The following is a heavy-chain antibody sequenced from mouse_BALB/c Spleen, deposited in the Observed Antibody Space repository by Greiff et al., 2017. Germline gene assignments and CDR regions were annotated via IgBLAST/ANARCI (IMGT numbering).Heavy chain of an antibody. CDR2: ISSGGST. Sequence: EVKLVESGGGLVKPGGSLKLSCAASGFTFSSYAMSWVRQTPEKRLEWVASISSGGSTYYPDSVKGRFTISRDNARNILYLQMSSLRSEDTAMYYCARGRYYDYDLDYWGQGTTLTVSS. J-gene: IGHJ2*01. CDR1: GFTFSSYA. V-gene: IGHV5-6-5*01. CDR3: ARGRYYDYDLDY. D-gene: IGHD2-4*01.